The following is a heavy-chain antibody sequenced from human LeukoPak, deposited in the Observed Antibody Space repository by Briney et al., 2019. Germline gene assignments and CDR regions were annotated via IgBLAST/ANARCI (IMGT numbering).Heavy chain of an antibody. CDR3: AHSSGYYHKSFDY. V-gene: IGHV1-24*01. Sequence: GASVKVSCKVSGYTLTELSMHWVRQAPGKGLEWMGGFDPEDGETIYAQKFQGRVTMTEDTSTDTAYMELSSLRSEDTAVHYCAHSSGYYHKSFDYWGQGTLVTVSS. CDR1: GYTLTELS. D-gene: IGHD3-22*01. J-gene: IGHJ4*02. CDR2: FDPEDGET.